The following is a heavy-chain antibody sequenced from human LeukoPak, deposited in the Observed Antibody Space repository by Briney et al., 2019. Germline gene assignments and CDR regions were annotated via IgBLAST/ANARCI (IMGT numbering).Heavy chain of an antibody. CDR2: ISYDGSNK. CDR3: AKDIGYCTDGICYRSQDYFDY. Sequence: PGGSLRLSCAASGFTFSSYAMHWVRRAPGKGLEWVAVISYDGSNKYYADSVKGRFTISRDNSKNTLYLQMNSLRAEDTAVYYCAKDIGYCTDGICYRSQDYFDYWGQGTLVTVSS. D-gene: IGHD2-8*01. CDR1: GFTFSSYA. J-gene: IGHJ4*02. V-gene: IGHV3-30-3*01.